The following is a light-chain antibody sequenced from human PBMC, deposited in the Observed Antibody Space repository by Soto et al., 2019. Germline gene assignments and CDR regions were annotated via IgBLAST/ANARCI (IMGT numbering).Light chain of an antibody. CDR1: SSNIGSNY. Sequence: QSVLTQPPSASGTPGQTVTISCSGRSSNIGSNYVYWYQQLPGTAPRLLMYRADQRPSGVPDRFSGSKSGTSASLAISGLRSEDEADYYCAAWDDIVSGHVFGGGTKLTVL. CDR2: RAD. J-gene: IGLJ2*01. CDR3: AAWDDIVSGHV. V-gene: IGLV1-47*01.